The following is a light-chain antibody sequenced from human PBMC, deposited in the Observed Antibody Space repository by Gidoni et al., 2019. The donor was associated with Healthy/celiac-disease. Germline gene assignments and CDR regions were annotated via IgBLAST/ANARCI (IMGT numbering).Light chain of an antibody. J-gene: IGLJ2*01. V-gene: IGLV3-1*01. CDR3: QAWDSSHVV. CDR2: QDS. Sequence: SYELTQPPSVSVSPGQTASITCSGDKLGDKSACWYQQKPGQSPVLVIYQDSKRPSGIPARFSGSNSGNTATLTISGTQAMDEADYYCQAWDSSHVVFGGGTKLTVL. CDR1: KLGDKS.